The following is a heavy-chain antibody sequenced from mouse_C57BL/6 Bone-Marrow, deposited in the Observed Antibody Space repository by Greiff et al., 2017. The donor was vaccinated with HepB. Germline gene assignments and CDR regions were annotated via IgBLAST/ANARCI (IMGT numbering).Heavy chain of an antibody. V-gene: IGHV3-6*01. CDR1: GYSITSGYY. CDR2: ISYDGSN. D-gene: IGHD1-1*01. J-gene: IGHJ3*01. Sequence: EVKLMESGPGLVKPSQSLSLTCSVTGYSITSGYYWNWIRQFPGNKLEWMGYISYDGSNNYNPSLKNRISITRDTSKNQFFLKLNSVTTEDTATYYCARGRVTTVDWGQGTLVTVSA. CDR3: ARGRVTTVD.